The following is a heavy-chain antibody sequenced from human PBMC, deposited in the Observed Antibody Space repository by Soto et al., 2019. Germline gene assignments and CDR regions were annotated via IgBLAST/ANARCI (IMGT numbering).Heavy chain of an antibody. V-gene: IGHV5-51*01. CDR1: GYSFTSYW. J-gene: IGHJ4*02. D-gene: IGHD3-16*02. CDR2: IYPGDSDT. CDR3: ARQITFGGVIDRAPFDY. Sequence: GESLKISCKGSGYSFTSYWIVWVRQMPGKGLEWMGIIYPGDSDTRYSPSFQGQVTISADKSISTAYLQWSSLKASDTAMYYCARQITFGGVIDRAPFDYWGQGTPVTVSS.